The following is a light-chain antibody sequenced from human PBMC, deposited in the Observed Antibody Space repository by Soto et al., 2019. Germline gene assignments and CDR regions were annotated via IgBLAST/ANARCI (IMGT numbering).Light chain of an antibody. Sequence: DIVMTQSPDSLAVSLGERATINCKSSQSVLHTSNNKNLLAWYQQKPGQPPKLLISWASTRGSGVPDRFSGSGAGTDVALTISSLQAEDVAVYYCHQRCGSSRTFGQGNKVEIK. J-gene: IGKJ1*01. CDR1: QSVLHTSNNKNL. CDR2: WAS. CDR3: HQRCGSSRT. V-gene: IGKV4-1*01.